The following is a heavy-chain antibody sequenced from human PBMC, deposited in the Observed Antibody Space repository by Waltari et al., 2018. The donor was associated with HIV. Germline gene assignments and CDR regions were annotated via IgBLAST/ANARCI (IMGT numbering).Heavy chain of an antibody. CDR1: GFTFSSYS. V-gene: IGHV3-21*01. J-gene: IGHJ6*02. Sequence: EVQLVESGGGLVKPGGSLRLSCAASGFTFSSYSMNWVRQAPGKGLEWVASSSSSSSYIYYADSVNGRFTIARDNAKNSLYLQMNSLRAEDTAVYYCARDFWGGYYYGMDVWGQGTTVTVSS. D-gene: IGHD3-16*01. CDR3: ARDFWGGYYYGMDV. CDR2: SSSSSSYI.